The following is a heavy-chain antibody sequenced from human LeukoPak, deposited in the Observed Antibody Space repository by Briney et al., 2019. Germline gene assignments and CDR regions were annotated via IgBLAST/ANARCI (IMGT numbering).Heavy chain of an antibody. Sequence: SVKVSCKASGGAFSSYAISWVRQAPGQGLEWMGRIIPILGIANYAQKFQGRVTITADKSTSTAYMELSSLRSEDTAVYYCARVITGTTYNYWGQGTLVTVSS. CDR1: GGAFSSYA. D-gene: IGHD1-7*01. CDR2: IIPILGIA. J-gene: IGHJ4*02. V-gene: IGHV1-69*04. CDR3: ARVITGTTYNY.